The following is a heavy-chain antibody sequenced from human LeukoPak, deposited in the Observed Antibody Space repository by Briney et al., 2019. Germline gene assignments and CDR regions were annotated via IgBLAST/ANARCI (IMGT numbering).Heavy chain of an antibody. V-gene: IGHV3-48*01. CDR2: TSGGSDKI. CDR1: GFTFSSYT. Sequence: GGSLRLSCAASGFTFSSYTMNWVRQAPGKGLEWISFTSGGSDKIYYADSVKGRFTVSRDNAKNSLYLQMNSLRAEDTAVYYCARALYSGYDYYFDTWGQGTLVTVSS. D-gene: IGHD5-12*01. J-gene: IGHJ4*02. CDR3: ARALYSGYDYYFDT.